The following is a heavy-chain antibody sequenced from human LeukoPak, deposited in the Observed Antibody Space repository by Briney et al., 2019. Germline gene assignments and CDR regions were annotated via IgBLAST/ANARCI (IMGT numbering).Heavy chain of an antibody. V-gene: IGHV3-21*01. CDR3: AREGYYDILTGYPYYYYGMDV. Sequence: PGGSLRLSCAASGFTFSSYSMNWVRQAPGKGLEWVSSISSSSSYIYYADSVKGRFTISRDNAKNSLYLQMNSLRAEDTAVYYCAREGYYDILTGYPYYYYGMDVWGQGTTVTVSS. J-gene: IGHJ6*02. CDR1: GFTFSSYS. CDR2: ISSSSSYI. D-gene: IGHD3-9*01.